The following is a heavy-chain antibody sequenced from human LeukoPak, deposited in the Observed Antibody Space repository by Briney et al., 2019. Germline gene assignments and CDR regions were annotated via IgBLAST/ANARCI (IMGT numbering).Heavy chain of an antibody. CDR2: IKPDGSAT. J-gene: IGHJ4*02. V-gene: IGHV3-7*05. CDR1: GFTLRTYW. CDR3: ARVKSGTTVDDY. D-gene: IGHD1-1*01. Sequence: PGGSLRLSCAASGFTLRTYWMSWVRQAPGKGLEWVANIKPDGSATFYVDSVKGRFTISRDNAENSLYLQMNSLRAEDTAVYYCARVKSGTTVDDYWGQGTLVTVSS.